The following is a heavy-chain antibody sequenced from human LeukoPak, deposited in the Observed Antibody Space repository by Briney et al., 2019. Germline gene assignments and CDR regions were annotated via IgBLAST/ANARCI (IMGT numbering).Heavy chain of an antibody. D-gene: IGHD3-10*01. CDR2: ISAYNGNT. J-gene: IGHJ4*02. V-gene: IGHV1-18*01. Sequence: ASVKVSCKASGYTFTSYGISWVRQAPGQGLEWMGWISAYNGNTNYAQKLQGRVTMTTDTCTSTAYMELRSLRPDDTAVYYFARDRSYYYGSGSDYWGQGTLVTVSS. CDR3: ARDRSYYYGSGSDY. CDR1: GYTFTSYG.